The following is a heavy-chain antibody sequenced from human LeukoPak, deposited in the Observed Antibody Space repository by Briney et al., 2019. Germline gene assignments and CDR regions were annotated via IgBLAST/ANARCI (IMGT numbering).Heavy chain of an antibody. CDR1: GFTFSTYA. V-gene: IGHV3-23*01. CDR3: AKLVWPGFDY. J-gene: IGHJ4*02. CDR2: ISVSGGST. Sequence: GGSLRLSCAVSGFTFSTYAMSWVRQAPGKGLEWVSSISVSGGSTCYADSVKGRFTISRDNSKNTLYLQMNSLRAEDTAVYYCAKLVWPGFDYWGQGTLVTVSS.